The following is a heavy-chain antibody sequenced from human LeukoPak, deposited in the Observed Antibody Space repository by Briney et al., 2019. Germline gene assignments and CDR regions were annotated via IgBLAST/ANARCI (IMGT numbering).Heavy chain of an antibody. D-gene: IGHD2-2*01. V-gene: IGHV3-33*01. Sequence: GGSLRLSCAASGFTFSNYGMHWVRQAPGKGLEWVALIWYDGNNKYYVDSVKGRFTISRDNSKNTLYLQVNSLRAEDTAVYYCVRDLRYCSSTSCYDPCFDYWGQGTLVTVSS. J-gene: IGHJ4*02. CDR1: GFTFSNYG. CDR2: IWYDGNNK. CDR3: VRDLRYCSSTSCYDPCFDY.